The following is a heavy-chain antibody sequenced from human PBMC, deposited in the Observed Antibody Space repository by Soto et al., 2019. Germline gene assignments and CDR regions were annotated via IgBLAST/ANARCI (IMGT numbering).Heavy chain of an antibody. V-gene: IGHV4-39*01. CDR3: ARHLNALVPAAVDY. J-gene: IGHJ4*02. CDR1: GGSISSSSYY. Sequence: SETLSLTCTVSGGSISSSSYYWGWIRQPPGKGLEWIGSIYYSGSTYYNPSLKSRVTISVDTSKNQFSLKLSSVTAADTAVYYCARHLNALVPAAVDYWGQGTLVTVSS. CDR2: IYYSGST. D-gene: IGHD2-2*01.